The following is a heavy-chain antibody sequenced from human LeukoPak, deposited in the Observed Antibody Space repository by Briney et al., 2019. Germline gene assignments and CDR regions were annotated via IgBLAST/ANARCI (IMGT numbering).Heavy chain of an antibody. CDR1: GLTFSSYS. CDR2: ISSSSSYI. CDR3: AKGAQRWLQLRLYYYYYGMDV. V-gene: IGHV3-21*04. D-gene: IGHD5-24*01. J-gene: IGHJ6*02. Sequence: GGSLRLSCAASGLTFSSYSMNWVRQAPGKGLEWVSSISSSSSYIYYADSVKGRFTISRDNAKNSLYLQMNSLRAEDTALYYCAKGAQRWLQLRLYYYYYGMDVWGQGTTVTVSS.